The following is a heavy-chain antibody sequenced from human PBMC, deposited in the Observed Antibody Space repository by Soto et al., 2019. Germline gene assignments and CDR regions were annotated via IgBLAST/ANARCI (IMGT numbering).Heavy chain of an antibody. J-gene: IGHJ4*02. CDR3: ARVRGYSYGPFDY. CDR1: GYTFTSYA. Sequence: ASVKVSCKASGYTFTSYAMHWVRQAPGQRLEWTGWINAGNGNTKYSQKFQGRVTITRDTSTSTAYMEPRSLRSDDTAVYYCARVRGYSYGPFDYWGQGTLVTVSS. V-gene: IGHV1-3*01. D-gene: IGHD5-18*01. CDR2: INAGNGNT.